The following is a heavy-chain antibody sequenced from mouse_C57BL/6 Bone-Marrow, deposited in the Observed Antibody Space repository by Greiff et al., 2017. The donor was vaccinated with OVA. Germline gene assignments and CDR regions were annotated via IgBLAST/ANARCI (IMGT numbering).Heavy chain of an antibody. CDR1: GYTFTSYW. J-gene: IGHJ1*03. D-gene: IGHD2-4*01. V-gene: IGHV1-64*01. Sequence: QVQLQQPGAELVKPGASVKLSCKASGYTFTSYWMHWVKQRPGQGLEWIGMIHPNSGSTNYNEKFKSKATLTVDKSSSTAYMQLSSLTSEDSAVYYSAKSYDYGRPLYWYFDVWRTGTTVNVSA. CDR2: IHPNSGST. CDR3: AKSYDYGRPLYWYFDV.